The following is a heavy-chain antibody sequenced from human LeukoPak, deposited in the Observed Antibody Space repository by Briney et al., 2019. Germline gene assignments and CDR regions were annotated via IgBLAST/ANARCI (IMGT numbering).Heavy chain of an antibody. J-gene: IGHJ4*02. CDR2: INHSGST. Sequence: SETLSLTCAVYGGSFSGYYWSWIRQPPGKGLEWIGEINHSGSTNYNPSLKSRATISVGTSKNQFSLKLSSVTAADTAVYYCARGRIEKRLSAYYFDYWGQGTLVTVSS. CDR3: ARGRIEKRLSAYYFDY. D-gene: IGHD3-16*02. V-gene: IGHV4-34*01. CDR1: GGSFSGYY.